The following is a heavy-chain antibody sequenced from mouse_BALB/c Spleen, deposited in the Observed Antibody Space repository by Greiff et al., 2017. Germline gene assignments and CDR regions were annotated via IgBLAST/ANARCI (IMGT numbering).Heavy chain of an antibody. Sequence: EVKVVESGGGLVQPGGSRKLSCAASGFTFSSFGMHWVRQAPEKGLEWVAYISSGSSTIYYADTVKGRFTISRDNPKNTLFLQMTSLRSEDTAMYYCARNYRYDYFDYWGQGTTLTVSS. CDR3: ARNYRYDYFDY. D-gene: IGHD2-14*01. CDR1: GFTFSSFG. J-gene: IGHJ2*01. CDR2: ISSGSSTI. V-gene: IGHV5-17*02.